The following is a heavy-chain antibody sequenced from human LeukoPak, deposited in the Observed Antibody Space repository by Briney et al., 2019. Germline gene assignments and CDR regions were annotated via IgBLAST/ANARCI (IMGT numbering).Heavy chain of an antibody. CDR2: ITGNSVNT. CDR1: GFTFSIHA. Sequence: GGSLRLSCAASGFTFSIHAMNWVRQAPGKGLEWVSVITGNSVNTFYAGSVKGRFTISRDNSKNTLYMYMNSLRAEDAAVYYCVKAASGGWYDTNFDYWGQGTLVTVSS. J-gene: IGHJ4*02. V-gene: IGHV3-23*01. CDR3: VKAASGGWYDTNFDY. D-gene: IGHD6-19*01.